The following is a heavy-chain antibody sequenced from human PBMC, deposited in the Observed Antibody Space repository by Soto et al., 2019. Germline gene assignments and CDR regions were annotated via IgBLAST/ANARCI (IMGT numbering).Heavy chain of an antibody. Sequence: ASVKVSCKASGYTLTSYGISWVRQAPGQGLEWMGWISAYNGNTNYAQKLQGRVTMTTDTSTSTAYMELRSLRSDDTAVYYCARVGGDYYGSGSEDYYFDYWGQGTLVTVSS. CDR1: GYTLTSYG. V-gene: IGHV1-18*01. J-gene: IGHJ4*02. CDR3: ARVGGDYYGSGSEDYYFDY. CDR2: ISAYNGNT. D-gene: IGHD3-10*01.